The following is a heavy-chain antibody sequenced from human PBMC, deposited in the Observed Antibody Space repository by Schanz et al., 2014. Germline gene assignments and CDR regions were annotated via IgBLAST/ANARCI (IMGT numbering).Heavy chain of an antibody. V-gene: IGHV1-69*04. CDR2: IIPIHGIV. CDR3: ARDQSPYTNSSDVRCFDY. CDR1: GGTFSTYP. J-gene: IGHJ4*01. D-gene: IGHD6-6*01. Sequence: QVQLVQSGAEVKKPGSSMKVSCKASGGTFSTYPINWLRQAPGQGLEWMARIIPIHGIVNYAQRFQDRVRITADKSTSTAYMELSSLRSDDTAVYYCARDQSPYTNSSDVRCFDYWGQGSLVTVSP.